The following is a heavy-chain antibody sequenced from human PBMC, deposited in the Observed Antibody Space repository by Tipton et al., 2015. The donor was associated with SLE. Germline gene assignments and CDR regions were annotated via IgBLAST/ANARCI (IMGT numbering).Heavy chain of an antibody. CDR3: ARPGARTFEFWSGPEVDS. CDR1: GASFNGYY. Sequence: PGLVKPSETLSLTCAVSGASFNGYYWSWIRQPPGKGLEWIGEINHGVITNYTPSLKSRVTLSVDKSKNQFSLSLTSVTAADTAVYYCARPGARTFEFWSGPEVDSWGQGTLVTVSS. D-gene: IGHD3-3*01. V-gene: IGHV4-34*10. J-gene: IGHJ4*02. CDR2: INHGVIT.